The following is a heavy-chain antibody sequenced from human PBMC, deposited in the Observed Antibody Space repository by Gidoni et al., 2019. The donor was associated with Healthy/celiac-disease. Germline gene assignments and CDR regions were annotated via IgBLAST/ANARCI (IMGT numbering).Heavy chain of an antibody. Sequence: EVQLVESGGGLVQPGGSLRLSCAASGFTFSSYWKSWVRQAPGKGLEWVANIKQDGSEKYYVDSVKGRFTISRDNAKNSLYLQMNSLRAEDTAVYYCAKPNYYGSGSYHYWGQGTLVTVSS. V-gene: IGHV3-7*01. CDR1: GFTFSSYW. CDR3: AKPNYYGSGSYHY. CDR2: IKQDGSEK. J-gene: IGHJ4*02. D-gene: IGHD3-10*01.